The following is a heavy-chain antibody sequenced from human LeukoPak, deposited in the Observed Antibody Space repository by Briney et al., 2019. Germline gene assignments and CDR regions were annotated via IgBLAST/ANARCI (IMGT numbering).Heavy chain of an antibody. CDR3: ARERMGASYVDAFDI. D-gene: IGHD1-26*01. CDR2: IYTSGST. V-gene: IGHV4-61*02. CDR1: GGSISSGSYY. J-gene: IGHJ3*02. Sequence: PSETLSLTCTVSGGSISSGSYYWSWIRQPAGKGLEWIGRIYTSGSTNYNPSLKSRVTISVDTSKNQFSLKLSSVTAADTAVYYCARERMGASYVDAFDIWGQGAMVTVSS.